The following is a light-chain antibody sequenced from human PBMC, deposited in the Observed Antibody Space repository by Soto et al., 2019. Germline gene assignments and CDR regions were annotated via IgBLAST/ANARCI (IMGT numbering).Light chain of an antibody. J-gene: IGKJ4*01. Sequence: DILLTHSPDSRAVSLGERATINCKSSQSVLYSSNNKTYLAWYQQKPGQPPKLLIYWASTRESGVPDRFSGSGSGTDFTLTISSLQAEDVAVYYCQQYYSTPLTFGGGTKVDIK. V-gene: IGKV4-1*01. CDR2: WAS. CDR3: QQYYSTPLT. CDR1: QSVLYSSNNKTY.